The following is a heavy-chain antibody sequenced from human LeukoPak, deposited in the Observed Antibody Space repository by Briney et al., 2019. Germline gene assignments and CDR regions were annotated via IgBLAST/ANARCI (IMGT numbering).Heavy chain of an antibody. CDR3: ARRTDYYDSSGYYLDDAFDI. CDR2: ISAYNGNT. CDR1: GYTFTSYG. Sequence: GASVKVSCKASGYTFTSYGISWVRQAPGQGLEWMGWISAYNGNTNYAQKLQGRVTMTTDTSTSTAYMELRSLRSDDTAVYYCARRTDYYDSSGYYLDDAFDIWGQGTMVTVSS. J-gene: IGHJ3*02. V-gene: IGHV1-18*01. D-gene: IGHD3-22*01.